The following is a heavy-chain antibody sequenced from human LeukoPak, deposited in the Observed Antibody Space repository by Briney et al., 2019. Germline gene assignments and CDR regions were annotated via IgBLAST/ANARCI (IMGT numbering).Heavy chain of an antibody. CDR2: IYSGGST. D-gene: IGHD2-2*01. CDR3: ARARESYCSSTSCYWFDP. Sequence: GGSLRLSCAASGFTVSSNYMSWVCQAPGKGLEWVSVIYSGGSTYYADSVKGRFTISRDNSKNTLYLQMNSLRAEDTAVYYCARARESYCSSTSCYWFDPWGQGTLVTVSS. V-gene: IGHV3-66*02. J-gene: IGHJ5*02. CDR1: GFTVSSNY.